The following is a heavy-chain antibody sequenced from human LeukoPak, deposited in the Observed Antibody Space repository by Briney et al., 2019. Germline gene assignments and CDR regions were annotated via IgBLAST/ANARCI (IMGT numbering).Heavy chain of an antibody. CDR3: AKPFVKRITIFGVAPLPDN. D-gene: IGHD3-3*01. CDR2: ISYDGSNK. CDR1: GFTFSSYG. J-gene: IGHJ4*02. Sequence: PGGSLRLSCAASGFTFSSYGMHWVRQAPGKGLEWVAVISYDGSNKYYADSVKGRFTISRDNSKNTLYLQMNSLRAEDTAVYYCAKPFVKRITIFGVAPLPDNWGQGTLVTVSS. V-gene: IGHV3-30*18.